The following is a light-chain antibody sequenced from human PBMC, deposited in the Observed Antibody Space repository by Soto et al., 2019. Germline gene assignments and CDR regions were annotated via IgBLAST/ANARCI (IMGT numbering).Light chain of an antibody. CDR1: QGISNW. J-gene: IGKJ1*01. V-gene: IGKV1-5*01. CDR3: QQYNSYSRT. CDR2: AAT. Sequence: DIQMTQSPSSVSGSVGDRVTITCRATQGISNWLAWYQQKPGQAPKLLIYAATSLQDGVPLRFSGSGSGTEFTLTISSLQPDDFATYYCQQYNSYSRTFGQGTKVDIK.